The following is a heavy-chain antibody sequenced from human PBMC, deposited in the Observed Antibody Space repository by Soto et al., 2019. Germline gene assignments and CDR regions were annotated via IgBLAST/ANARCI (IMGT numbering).Heavy chain of an antibody. CDR2: IIDSGAST. CDR3: AKGRSYYYYYGVDA. Sequence: PGGSLRLSCAASGFTFSSCAMGWVRQAPGKGLEWVSDIIDSGASTYYADSVKGRFTISRDNSKSTLYLQMNSLRAEDTALYYCAKGRSYYYYYGVDAWGQGTTVHVSS. J-gene: IGHJ6*02. V-gene: IGHV3-23*01. CDR1: GFTFSSCA.